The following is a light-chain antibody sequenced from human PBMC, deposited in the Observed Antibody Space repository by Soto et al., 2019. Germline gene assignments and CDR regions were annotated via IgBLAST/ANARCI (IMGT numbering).Light chain of an antibody. Sequence: QSVLTQPPSVSGAPGQRVTISCTGNTSNIGAGYDVHWYQQPPGTSPKLLIYDNNNRPSGVPDRFSGSKSGTSASLAISGLRSEDEADYYCAAWDDSLSAYVVFGGGTKLTVL. CDR3: AAWDDSLSAYVV. J-gene: IGLJ2*01. V-gene: IGLV1-40*01. CDR1: TSNIGAGYD. CDR2: DNN.